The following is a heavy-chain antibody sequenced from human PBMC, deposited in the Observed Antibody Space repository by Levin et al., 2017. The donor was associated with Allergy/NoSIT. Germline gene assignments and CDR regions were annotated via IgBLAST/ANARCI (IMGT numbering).Heavy chain of an antibody. J-gene: IGHJ4*02. CDR3: ARDAGDGSKAPQDY. CDR1: GFTFSSFA. CDR2: ILYDGSNK. D-gene: IGHD5-24*01. V-gene: IGHV3-33*01. Sequence: GESLKISCATSGFTFSSFAMHWVRQAPGKGLEWVAHILYDGSNKYYADSVKDRFTISRDNSKNPLYLQMNSLRTEDTAVYYGARDAGDGSKAPQDYWGQGTIVTVSS.